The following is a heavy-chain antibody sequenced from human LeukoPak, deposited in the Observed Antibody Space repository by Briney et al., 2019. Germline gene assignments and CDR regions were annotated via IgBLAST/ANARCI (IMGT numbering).Heavy chain of an antibody. CDR3: ARDGETITAGGNSIYFDY. CDR1: GYTFTNYY. J-gene: IGHJ4*02. Sequence: ASVKVSCKASGYTFTNYYIHWVRQAPGQGLEWMGVISPSSGSTTYAQKFQGRVTMTRDTSTSTVYMEVTSLRYEDTAVYYCARDGETITAGGNSIYFDYWGQGTLVTVSS. CDR2: ISPSSGST. D-gene: IGHD6-13*01. V-gene: IGHV1-46*01.